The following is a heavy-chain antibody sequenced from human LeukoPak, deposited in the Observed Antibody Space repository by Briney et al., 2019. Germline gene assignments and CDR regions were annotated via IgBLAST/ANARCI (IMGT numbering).Heavy chain of an antibody. CDR2: MNPSSGGT. Sequence: ASVKVSCKASGYTFTSYDINWVRQATGRGLEWMGWMNPSSGGTNYAQKFQGRVTMTRDTSISTAYMELSRLRSDDTAVYYCARDGEIVVVPAAIRAMYYMDVWGKGTTVTVSS. J-gene: IGHJ6*03. D-gene: IGHD2-2*02. CDR1: GYTFTSYD. CDR3: ARDGEIVVVPAAIRAMYYMDV. V-gene: IGHV1-2*02.